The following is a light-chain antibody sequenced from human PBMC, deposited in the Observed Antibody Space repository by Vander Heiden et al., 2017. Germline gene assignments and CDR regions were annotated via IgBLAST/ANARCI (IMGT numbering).Light chain of an antibody. CDR3: MIWHSSAWV. Sequence: QAVLTQPSSLSASPGASASLTCTLRSGINVGTYRIYWYQQKPGSPPQYLLRYKSDSDKQQGSGVPSRFSGSKDASANAGILLISGLQSEDEADYYCMIWHSSAWVFGGGTKLKVL. J-gene: IGLJ3*02. CDR1: SGINVGTYR. CDR2: YKSDSDK. V-gene: IGLV5-45*03.